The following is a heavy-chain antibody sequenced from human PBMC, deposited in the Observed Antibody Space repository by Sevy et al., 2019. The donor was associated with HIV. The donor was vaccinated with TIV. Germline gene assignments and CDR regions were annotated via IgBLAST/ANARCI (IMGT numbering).Heavy chain of an antibody. CDR2: MNPNSGNT. CDR3: ARGFGDDFWSGQYYYGMDV. V-gene: IGHV1-8*01. CDR1: GYTFTSYD. D-gene: IGHD3-3*01. J-gene: IGHJ6*02. Sequence: ASVKVSCKASGYTFTSYDINWVRQATGQGLEWMGWMNPNSGNTGYAQKFQGRVTMTRNTSISTAYMELSSLRSEDTAVYYCARGFGDDFWSGQYYYGMDVWGQGTTVTVSS.